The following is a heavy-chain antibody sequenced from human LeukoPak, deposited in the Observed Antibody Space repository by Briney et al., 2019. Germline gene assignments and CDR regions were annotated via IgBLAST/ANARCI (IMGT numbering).Heavy chain of an antibody. V-gene: IGHV4-31*03. J-gene: IGHJ4*02. CDR3: ARERFAGGYRYLDY. CDR1: GGSINSGGYF. D-gene: IGHD2-8*02. CDR2: IYYTGST. Sequence: SETLSLTCTVSGGSINSGGYFWNWIRQHPGRGLEWIGSIYYTGSTSYYPSLKSRLTISIATSKDQFSLRLNSVIAADTAVYYCARERFAGGYRYLDYWGQGTLVTVSS.